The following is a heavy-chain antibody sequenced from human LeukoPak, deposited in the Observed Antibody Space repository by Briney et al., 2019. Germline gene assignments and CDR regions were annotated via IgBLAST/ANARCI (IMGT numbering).Heavy chain of an antibody. CDR2: ISSYNGNT. CDR1: GYTFTSYY. CDR3: AREEAVAGIGAYYYYGMDV. J-gene: IGHJ6*02. V-gene: IGHV1-18*04. D-gene: IGHD6-19*01. Sequence: ASVKVSCKASGYTFTSYYMHWVRQVPGQGLEWMGWISSYNGNTNYAQKVQGRVTMTTDTSTSTAYMELRSLRSDDTAVYYCAREEAVAGIGAYYYYGMDVWGQGTTVTVSS.